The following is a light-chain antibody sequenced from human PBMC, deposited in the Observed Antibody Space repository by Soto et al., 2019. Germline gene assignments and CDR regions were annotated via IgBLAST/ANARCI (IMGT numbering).Light chain of an antibody. Sequence: AIRMTQSPSSFSASTGDRVTITCRASQGISSYLAWYQQKPGKAPKLLIYAASTLQSGVPSRFSGSGSWTDFTLTISCMQSEDFANYYGQQYYSYPHTFGQGTKVEIK. V-gene: IGKV1-8*01. CDR1: QGISSY. CDR3: QQYYSYPHT. CDR2: AAS. J-gene: IGKJ1*01.